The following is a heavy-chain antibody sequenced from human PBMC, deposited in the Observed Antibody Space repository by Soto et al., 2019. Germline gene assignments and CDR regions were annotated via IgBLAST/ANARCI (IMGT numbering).Heavy chain of an antibody. V-gene: IGHV3-53*04. CDR1: GFTVSSNY. J-gene: IGHJ4*02. Sequence: EVQLVESGGGLVQPGGSLRLSFAASGFTVSSNYMSWVRQAPGKALEWVSVIYSGGSTCYADSAKGRFTISRHNSKNTLYLQMNSLRPEDTAVYYCARGKGIGGATPPHFDFWGQGTLVTVSS. CDR2: IYSGGST. D-gene: IGHD1-26*01. CDR3: ARGKGIGGATPPHFDF.